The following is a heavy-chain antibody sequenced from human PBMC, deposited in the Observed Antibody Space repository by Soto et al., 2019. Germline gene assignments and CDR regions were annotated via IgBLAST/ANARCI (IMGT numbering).Heavy chain of an antibody. CDR1: GFTFSDYY. Sequence: QAQLVESGGDLVKPGGSLRLSCAASGFTFSDYYMTWIRQAPGKGLEWISYISNSGTYTNYEDSVKGRFTISRDNAKNSLYLRMTGLRAEDTAVYYCVRGRGGDWGQGTLVTVSS. V-gene: IGHV3-11*06. CDR3: VRGRGGD. J-gene: IGHJ4*02. CDR2: ISNSGTYT. D-gene: IGHD3-10*01.